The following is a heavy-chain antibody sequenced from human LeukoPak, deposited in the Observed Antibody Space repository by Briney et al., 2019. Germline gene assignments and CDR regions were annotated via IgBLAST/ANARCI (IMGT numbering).Heavy chain of an antibody. D-gene: IGHD3-9*01. V-gene: IGHV1-8*03. Sequence: ASVKVSCKASGYTFTSYDINWVRQATGQGLEWMGWMNPNSGNTGYAQKFQGRVTITRNTSISTAYMELSSLRSEDTAVYYCANTHLYDILTGFRRAGFGYWGQGTLVTVSS. CDR1: GYTFTSYD. CDR3: ANTHLYDILTGFRRAGFGY. J-gene: IGHJ4*02. CDR2: MNPNSGNT.